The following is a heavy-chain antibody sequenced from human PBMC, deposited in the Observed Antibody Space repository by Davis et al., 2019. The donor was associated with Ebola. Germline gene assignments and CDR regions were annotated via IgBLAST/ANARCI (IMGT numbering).Heavy chain of an antibody. CDR2: IFPRDSAT. J-gene: IGHJ5*02. D-gene: IGHD6-19*01. CDR1: GYSFDDQW. V-gene: IGHV5-51*01. Sequence: GESLKISCKCSGYSFDDQWIGWVRQMPGKGLEWMGIIFPRDSATRYSPSFHGHVTMSVDKSISTAYLQWSSLRASDTAMYFCARGQDNTGWVNGWFFDPWGQGTLVTVSS. CDR3: ARGQDNTGWVNGWFFDP.